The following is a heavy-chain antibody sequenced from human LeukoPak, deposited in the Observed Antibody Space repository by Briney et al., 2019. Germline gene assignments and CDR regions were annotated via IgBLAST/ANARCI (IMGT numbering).Heavy chain of an antibody. CDR1: GFTFSSYG. CDR2: ISYDGSNK. CDR3: AKGLTNGVPE. V-gene: IGHV3-30*18. J-gene: IGHJ4*02. D-gene: IGHD2-8*01. Sequence: GGSLRLSCAASGFTFSSYGMHWVRQAPGKGLEWVAVISYDGSNKYYADSLKGRFTISRDNSKNTLYLQMNSLRAEDTAVYYCAKGLTNGVPEWGQGTLVTVSS.